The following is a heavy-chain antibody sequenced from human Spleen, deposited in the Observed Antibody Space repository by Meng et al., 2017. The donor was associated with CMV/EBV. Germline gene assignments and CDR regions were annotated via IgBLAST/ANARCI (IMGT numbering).Heavy chain of an antibody. CDR1: GFTFSSYW. D-gene: IGHD2-2*01. CDR2: ISGSGGST. Sequence: GESLKISCAASGFTFSSYWMSWVRQAPGKGLEWVSAISGSGGSTYYADSVKGRFTISRDNSKNTLYLQMNSLKTEDTAVYYCTTSNRFQLLFRWGQGTLVTVSS. V-gene: IGHV3-23*01. CDR3: TTSNRFQLLFR. J-gene: IGHJ4*02.